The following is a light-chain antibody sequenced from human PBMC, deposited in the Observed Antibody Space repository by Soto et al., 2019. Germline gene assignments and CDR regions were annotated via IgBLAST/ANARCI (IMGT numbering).Light chain of an antibody. CDR1: QTLSNSF. J-gene: IGKJ5*01. CDR3: QQYGTSEII. Sequence: ELVLTQSPGTLSLSPGERASLSCRASQTLSNSFLAWYQQKPGQAPRLLIYDTSSRATGVPDRYSASGSGTDFTLTISRLEPEDFAVFFCQQYGTSEIIFGQGTRLEIK. V-gene: IGKV3-20*01. CDR2: DTS.